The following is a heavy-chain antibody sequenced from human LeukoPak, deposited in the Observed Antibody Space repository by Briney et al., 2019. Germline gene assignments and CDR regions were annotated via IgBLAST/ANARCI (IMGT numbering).Heavy chain of an antibody. CDR3: ARDIEPIAVTGATADY. CDR2: ISSSSSTI. V-gene: IGHV3-48*01. D-gene: IGHD6-19*01. Sequence: GGSLRLSCAASGFTFSIYSMNWVRQAPGKGLEWVSYISSSSSTILYADSVKGRFTISRDNAKNSLYLQMNSLRAEDTAVYYCARDIEPIAVTGATADYWGQGTLVTVSS. J-gene: IGHJ4*02. CDR1: GFTFSIYS.